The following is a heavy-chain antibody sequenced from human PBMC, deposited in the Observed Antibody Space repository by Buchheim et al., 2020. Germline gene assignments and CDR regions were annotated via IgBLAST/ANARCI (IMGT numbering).Heavy chain of an antibody. D-gene: IGHD3-10*01. CDR1: GFTFSSYG. Sequence: QVQLVESGGGVVQPGRSLRLSCAASGFTFSSYGMHWVRQAPGKGLEWVAVISYDGSNKYYADSVKGRFTISRDNSKNTLYLQMNSLRAEDTAVYYCAKDSGEWFGAPGNYWGQGTL. V-gene: IGHV3-30*18. CDR2: ISYDGSNK. J-gene: IGHJ4*02. CDR3: AKDSGEWFGAPGNY.